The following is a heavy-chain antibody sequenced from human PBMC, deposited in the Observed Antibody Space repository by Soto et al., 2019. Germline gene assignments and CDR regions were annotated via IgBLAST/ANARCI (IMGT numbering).Heavy chain of an antibody. CDR1: GFTFSDHG. D-gene: IGHD6-6*01. V-gene: IGHV3-23*01. CDR3: AKDRTIAARNYDE. J-gene: IGHJ4*02. CDR2: ISGSVGST. Sequence: EVQLLESGGGLVQPGGPLRLSCVGSGFTFSDHGMSWVRQAPGKGLEWVSAISGSVGSTFYADSVKGRFTISRDNSKNTLYLQMNSLRDEDTAVYYCAKDRTIAARNYDEWGQGVLVTVSS.